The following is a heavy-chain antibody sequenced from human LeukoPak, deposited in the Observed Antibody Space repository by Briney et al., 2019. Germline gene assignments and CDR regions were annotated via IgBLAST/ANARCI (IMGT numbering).Heavy chain of an antibody. CDR1: GFIFSSYS. Sequence: GSLRLSFAASGFIFSSYSMSWVRQAPGKGLEWVSVITGSGGNTYYADSVKGRFTISKDNSKNTVYLQMSSLRVDDTAVYYCAKELTGEAFDFDYWGQGTLVTVSS. CDR3: AKELTGEAFDFDY. J-gene: IGHJ4*02. V-gene: IGHV3-23*01. CDR2: ITGSGGNT. D-gene: IGHD7-27*01.